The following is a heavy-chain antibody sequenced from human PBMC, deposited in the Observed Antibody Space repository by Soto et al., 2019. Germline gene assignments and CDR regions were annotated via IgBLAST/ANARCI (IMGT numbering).Heavy chain of an antibody. D-gene: IGHD6-6*01. J-gene: IGHJ4*02. CDR3: ARDLSSSSSAVHDDY. CDR1: GFTFSSYS. CDR2: ISSSSSYI. Sequence: EVQLVESGGGLVKPGGSLRLSCAASGFTFSSYSMNWVRQAPGKGLEWVSSISSSSSYIYYADSVKGRFTISRDNAKNSLYLQMNSLRAEDTAVYYCARDLSSSSSAVHDDYWGQGTLVTVSS. V-gene: IGHV3-21*01.